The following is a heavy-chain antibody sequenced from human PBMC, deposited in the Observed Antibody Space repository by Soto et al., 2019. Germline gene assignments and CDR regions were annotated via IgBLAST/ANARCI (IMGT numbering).Heavy chain of an antibody. V-gene: IGHV3-53*01. J-gene: IGHJ4*02. CDR3: GTLPGGGGY. CDR2: IYSGGYT. Sequence: EVQLVESGGGLIQPGGSLRLSCAVSGFTVSNNYMSWVRQAPGKGLEGVSVIYSGGYTAYGDSVKGRFTISRDNSKHPNFSQMNCRSPHDPAFFFGGTLPGGGGYWGQGTLVTVSS. CDR1: GFTVSNNY. D-gene: IGHD3-10*01.